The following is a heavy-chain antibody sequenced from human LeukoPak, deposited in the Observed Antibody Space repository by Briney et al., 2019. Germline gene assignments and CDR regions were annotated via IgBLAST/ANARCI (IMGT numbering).Heavy chain of an antibody. Sequence: GASVKVSCKTSGYTFTGYYIHWVRQAPGQGLEWMGWINPNNGGTKYAQNFQGRVTMTRDSSMSTAYMELSRLRSDDTAVYYCARDYAYDSSVHFDYWGQEPWSPSPQ. J-gene: IGHJ4*01. CDR2: INPNNGGT. CDR3: ARDYAYDSSVHFDY. D-gene: IGHD3-22*01. CDR1: GYTFTGYY. V-gene: IGHV1-2*02.